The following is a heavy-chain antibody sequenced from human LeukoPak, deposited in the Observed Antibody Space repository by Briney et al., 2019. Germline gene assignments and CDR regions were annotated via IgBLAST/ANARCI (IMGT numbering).Heavy chain of an antibody. D-gene: IGHD3-16*02. CDR2: INHSGST. V-gene: IGHV4-34*01. CDR3: ARSHDHLWGNYPDY. CDR1: GGSFSGYY. Sequence: SETLSLTCAVYGGSFSGYYWSWIRQPPGKGLEWIGEINHSGSTNYNPSLKSRVTISVDTSKNQFSLKLSSVTAADTAMYYCARSHDHLWGNYPDYWGQGTLVTVSS. J-gene: IGHJ4*02.